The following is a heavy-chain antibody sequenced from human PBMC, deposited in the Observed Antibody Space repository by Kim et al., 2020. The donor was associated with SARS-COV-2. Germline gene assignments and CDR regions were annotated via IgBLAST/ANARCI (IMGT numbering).Heavy chain of an antibody. CDR1: GYSFTSYW. J-gene: IGHJ4*02. D-gene: IGHD3-10*01. Sequence: GESLKISCKGSGYSFTSYWIGWVRQMPGKGLEWMGIIYPGDSDTRYSPSFQGQVTISADKSISTAYLQWSSLKASDTAMYYCARLELGPLHDVSGSYYYWGQGTLVTVSS. CDR3: ARLELGPLHDVSGSYYY. CDR2: IYPGDSDT. V-gene: IGHV5-51*01.